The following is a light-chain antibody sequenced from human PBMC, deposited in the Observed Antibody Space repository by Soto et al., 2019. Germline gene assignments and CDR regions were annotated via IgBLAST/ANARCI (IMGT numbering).Light chain of an antibody. Sequence: QSVLTQPPSVSGAPGQRVTISCTGSSSNIGAGYDVHWYQQLPGTAPKLLIYGNSNRPSGVPDRFSGSKSGTSASLAITGLQAEDEADYYCQSYDSRLRCVFGGGTKLTVL. V-gene: IGLV1-40*01. CDR3: QSYDSRLRCV. CDR2: GNS. CDR1: SSNIGAGYD. J-gene: IGLJ3*02.